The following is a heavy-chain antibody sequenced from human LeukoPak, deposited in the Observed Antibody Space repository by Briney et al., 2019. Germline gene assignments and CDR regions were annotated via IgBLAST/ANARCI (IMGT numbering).Heavy chain of an antibody. CDR2: IIPIFGTA. V-gene: IGHV1-69*05. Sequence: SVKVSCKASGGTFSIYAISWVRQAPGQGLEWMGRIIPIFGTANYAQKFQGRVTITTDESTSTAYMELSSLRSEDTAVYYCARDLIVGATEGPWFDPWGQGTLVTVSS. CDR3: ARDLIVGATEGPWFDP. CDR1: GGTFSIYA. J-gene: IGHJ5*02. D-gene: IGHD1-26*01.